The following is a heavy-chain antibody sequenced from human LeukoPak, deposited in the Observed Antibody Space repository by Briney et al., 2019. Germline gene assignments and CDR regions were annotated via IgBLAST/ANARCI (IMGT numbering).Heavy chain of an antibody. CDR1: GFTFSSYG. J-gene: IGHJ4*02. V-gene: IGHV3-33*01. CDR3: ARDYRGDLDY. CDR2: IWYDGSNK. Sequence: GRSLRLSCAASGFTFSSYGMHWVRQAPGKGLGWVAVIWYDGSNKYYADSVKGRFTISRDNSKNTLYLQMNSLRAEDTAVYYCARDYRGDLDYWGQGTLVTVSS. D-gene: IGHD3-10*01.